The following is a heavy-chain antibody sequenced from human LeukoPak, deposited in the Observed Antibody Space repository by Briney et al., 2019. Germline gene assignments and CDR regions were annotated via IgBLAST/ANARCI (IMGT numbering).Heavy chain of an antibody. V-gene: IGHV1-69*13. CDR1: GGTFSSYA. CDR2: IIPIFGTA. J-gene: IGHJ4*02. Sequence: GASVKVSCKASGGTFSSYAISWVRQAPGQGLEWMGRIIPIFGTANYAQKFQGRVTITADESTSTAYMELSSLRSEDTAVYYCAREIGYYGSGSSFDYWGQGTLVTVSS. CDR3: AREIGYYGSGSSFDY. D-gene: IGHD3-10*01.